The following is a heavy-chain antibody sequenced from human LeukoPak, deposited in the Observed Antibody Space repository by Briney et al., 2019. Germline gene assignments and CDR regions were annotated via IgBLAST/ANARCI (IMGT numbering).Heavy chain of an antibody. V-gene: IGHV3-48*01. Sequence: PGGSLRLSCAASGFTFSSYSMNWVRQAPGKGLEWVSYISSSSSTIYYADSVKGRFTISRDNAKNSLYLQMNSLRAEDTAVYYCARETGLNDYWGKGTLVTVSS. CDR1: GFTFSSYS. CDR2: ISSSSSTI. CDR3: ARETGLNDY. J-gene: IGHJ4*02. D-gene: IGHD5/OR15-5a*01.